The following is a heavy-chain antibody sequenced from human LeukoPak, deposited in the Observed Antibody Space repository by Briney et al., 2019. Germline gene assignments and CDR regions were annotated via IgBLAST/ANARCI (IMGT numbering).Heavy chain of an antibody. CDR1: GFAFSSYA. CDR3: TYDCGDYLTWVY. D-gene: IGHD4-17*01. J-gene: IGHJ4*02. Sequence: GGSLRLSCAASGFAFSSYAMSWVRQAPGKGLEWVSAISGSGGSTYYADSVKGRFTISRDNSKNTLYLQMNSLRAEDTAVYYVTYDCGDYLTWVYWGQGTLVTVSS. CDR2: ISGSGGST. V-gene: IGHV3-23*01.